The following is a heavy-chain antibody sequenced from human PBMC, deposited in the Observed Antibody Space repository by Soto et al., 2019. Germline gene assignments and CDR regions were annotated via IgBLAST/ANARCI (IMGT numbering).Heavy chain of an antibody. V-gene: IGHV3-21*01. D-gene: IGHD2-2*02. Sequence: EVQLVESGGGLVKPGGSLRLSCAASGFTFSSYSMNWVRQAPGKGLEWVSSISSSSSYIYYADSVKGRFTISRDNAKNSLYLQMNSLRAEDTAVYYCARDQHCSSTSCYTGPYYYYGMDVWDQGTTVTVSS. CDR1: GFTFSSYS. CDR2: ISSSSSYI. J-gene: IGHJ6*02. CDR3: ARDQHCSSTSCYTGPYYYYGMDV.